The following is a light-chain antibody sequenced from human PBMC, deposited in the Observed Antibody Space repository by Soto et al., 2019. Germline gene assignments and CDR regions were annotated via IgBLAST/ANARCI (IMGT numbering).Light chain of an antibody. CDR2: DAS. CDR3: QQRNNWPLA. J-gene: IGKJ4*01. V-gene: IGKV3-11*01. Sequence: EIVLTQSPATQSLSPGERATLSCRASQSVSRYLAWYQQKPGQAPRLLIYDASKRATGIPARFSGSGSGTDFTLTISSLEPDDSAVYYCQQRNNWPLAFGGGTKVEIK. CDR1: QSVSRY.